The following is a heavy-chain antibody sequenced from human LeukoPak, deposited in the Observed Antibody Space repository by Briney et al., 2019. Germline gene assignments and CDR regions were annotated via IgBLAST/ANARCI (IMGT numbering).Heavy chain of an antibody. CDR1: GGSISSYY. V-gene: IGHV4-59*01. J-gene: IGHJ4*02. CDR3: ARVRREGGYVFDY. CDR2: IYYSGST. Sequence: SETLSLTRTVSGGSISSYYWSWIRQPPGKGLEWIGYIYYSGSTNYNPSLKSRVTISVDTSKNQFSLKLSSVTAADTAVYYCARVRREGGYVFDYWGQGTLVTVSS. D-gene: IGHD5-12*01.